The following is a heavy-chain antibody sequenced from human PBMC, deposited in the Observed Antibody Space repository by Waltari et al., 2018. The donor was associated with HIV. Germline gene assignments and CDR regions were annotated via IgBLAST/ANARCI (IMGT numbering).Heavy chain of an antibody. V-gene: IGHV4-34*01. CDR2: INHSGST. Sequence: QVQLQQWGAGLLKPSETLSLTCAVYGGSFSGYSWSWIRQPPGKGLEWIGEINHSGSTNYNPSLKSRVTISVDTSKNQFSLKLSSVTAADTAVYYCARSPQYHRSYSSSRRYYFDYWGQGTLVTVSS. CDR1: GGSFSGYS. D-gene: IGHD6-6*01. CDR3: ARSPQYHRSYSSSRRYYFDY. J-gene: IGHJ4*02.